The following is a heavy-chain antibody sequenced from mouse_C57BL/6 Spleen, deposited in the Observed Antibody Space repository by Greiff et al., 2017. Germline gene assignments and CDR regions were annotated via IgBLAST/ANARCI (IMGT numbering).Heavy chain of an antibody. CDR2: IHPNSGST. J-gene: IGHJ2*01. CDR3: ARGPITTVVTPDY. D-gene: IGHD1-1*01. Sequence: VQLQQPGAELVKPGASVKLSCKASGYTFTSYWMHWVKQRPGQGLEWIGMIHPNSGSTNYNEKFKSKATLTVDKSSSTAYMQLSSLTSEDSAVYYCARGPITTVVTPDYWGQSTTLTVSS. CDR1: GYTFTSYW. V-gene: IGHV1-64*01.